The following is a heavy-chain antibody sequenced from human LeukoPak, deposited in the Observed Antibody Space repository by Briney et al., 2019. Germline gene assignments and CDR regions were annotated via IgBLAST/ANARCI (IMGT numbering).Heavy chain of an antibody. CDR2: ISGSGGST. CDR3: ARQQLVLPDAFDI. CDR1: GFTFSSYA. D-gene: IGHD6-13*01. J-gene: IGHJ3*02. Sequence: KPGGSLRLSCAASGFTFSSYAMSWVRQAPGKGLEWVSAISGSGGSTYYADSVKGRFTISRDNSKNTLYLQMNSLRAEDTAVYYCARQQLVLPDAFDIWGQGTMVTVSS. V-gene: IGHV3-23*01.